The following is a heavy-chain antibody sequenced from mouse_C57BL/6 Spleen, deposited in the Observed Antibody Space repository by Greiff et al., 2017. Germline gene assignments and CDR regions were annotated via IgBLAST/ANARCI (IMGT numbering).Heavy chain of an antibody. CDR1: GFTFSDYG. CDR3: ARLGTLYYAMGY. J-gene: IGHJ4*01. Sequence: EVQLQESGGGLVKPGGSLKLSCAASGFTFSDYGMHWVRQAPEKGLEWVAYISSGSSTIYYADTVKGRFTISRDNAKNTLFLQMTSLRSEDTAMYYCARLGTLYYAMGYWGQGTSVTVSS. D-gene: IGHD3-3*01. V-gene: IGHV5-17*01. CDR2: ISSGSSTI.